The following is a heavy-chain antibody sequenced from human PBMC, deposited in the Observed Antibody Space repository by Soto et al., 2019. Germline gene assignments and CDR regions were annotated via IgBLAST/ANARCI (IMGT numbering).Heavy chain of an antibody. CDR2: IDPRDSYT. CDR3: AREKSDLELFNWLDP. J-gene: IGHJ5*02. V-gene: IGHV5-10-1*01. Sequence: GESLKISCEASGYSFTTYWISWVRQMPGKGLEWMGAIDPRDSYTKYSPSFQGHVTISVDKSISTAYLQWNSLKASDTAIYYCAREKSDLELFNWLDPWGQGTMVTVSS. CDR1: GYSFTTYW. D-gene: IGHD1-7*01.